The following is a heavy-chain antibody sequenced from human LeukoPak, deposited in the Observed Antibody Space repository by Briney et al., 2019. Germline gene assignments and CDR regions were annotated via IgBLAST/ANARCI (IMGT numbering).Heavy chain of an antibody. J-gene: IGHJ4*02. CDR1: GYTFTNYV. D-gene: IGHD2-2*02. CDR3: ARPGYCSSSSCYTVGNY. Sequence: ASVKVSCKASGYTFTNYVMNWVRQAPGQGLEWMGWINTNTGNPTYAQGFTGRFVFSLDTSVSTAYLQISSLKAEDTAVYYCARPGYCSSSSCYTVGNYWGQGTLVTVSS. CDR2: INTNTGNP. V-gene: IGHV7-4-1*02.